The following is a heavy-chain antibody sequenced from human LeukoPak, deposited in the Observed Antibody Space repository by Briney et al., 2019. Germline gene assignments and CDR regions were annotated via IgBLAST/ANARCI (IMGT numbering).Heavy chain of an antibody. J-gene: IGHJ5*02. CDR1: GGSISSGGYY. Sequence: SQTLSLTCTVSGGSISSGGYYWSWIRQHPGKGLEWIGNIYYSGSTYYNPSLKSRVSISVDTSKNQFSLKLSSVTAADTAVYYCARVLGLMDWFDPWGQGTLVTVSS. CDR3: ARVLGLMDWFDP. V-gene: IGHV4-31*03. D-gene: IGHD3-16*01. CDR2: IYYSGST.